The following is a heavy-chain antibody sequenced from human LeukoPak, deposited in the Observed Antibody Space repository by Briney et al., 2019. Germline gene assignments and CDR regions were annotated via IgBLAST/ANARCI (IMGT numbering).Heavy chain of an antibody. CDR1: GGSISSYY. V-gene: IGHV4-59*01. J-gene: IGHJ1*01. D-gene: IGHD6-13*01. Sequence: PSETLSLTCIVSGGSISSYYWSWIRQPPGKGLEWIGYIYYSGSTNYNPSLKSRVTISVDTSKNQFSLKLSSVTAADTAVYYCARVAAAGTLQHWGQGTLVTVSS. CDR3: ARVAAAGTLQH. CDR2: IYYSGST.